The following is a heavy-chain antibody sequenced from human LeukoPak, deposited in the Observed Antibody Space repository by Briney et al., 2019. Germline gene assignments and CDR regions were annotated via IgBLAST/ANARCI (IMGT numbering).Heavy chain of an antibody. Sequence: SETLSLTCTVSGGSLSGYYWSWIRQPPGQGLEWIGYIYYTGATYYNPSLKSRVTISLDTSKNQFSLKLSSVTAADAAVYYCARAGYSYGTGYYFDYWGQGALVTVSS. D-gene: IGHD5-18*01. J-gene: IGHJ4*02. CDR3: ARAGYSYGTGYYFDY. CDR1: GGSLSGYY. CDR2: IYYTGAT. V-gene: IGHV4-59*01.